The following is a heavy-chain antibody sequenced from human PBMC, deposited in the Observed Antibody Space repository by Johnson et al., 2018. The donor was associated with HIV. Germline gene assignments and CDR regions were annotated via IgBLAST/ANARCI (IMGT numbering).Heavy chain of an antibody. J-gene: IGHJ3*02. D-gene: IGHD4-17*01. V-gene: IGHV3-9*01. Sequence: QLVESGGGLVQPGRSLKLSCAASGFTFDDYAMHWVRQPPGKGLEWVSGLTWNSGSVAYADSVKGRFTISRDNARNSLYLQMNSLRAEDTALYYCARHYGWRDHWDAFDIWGQGTMVTVSS. CDR2: LTWNSGSV. CDR1: GFTFDDYA. CDR3: ARHYGWRDHWDAFDI.